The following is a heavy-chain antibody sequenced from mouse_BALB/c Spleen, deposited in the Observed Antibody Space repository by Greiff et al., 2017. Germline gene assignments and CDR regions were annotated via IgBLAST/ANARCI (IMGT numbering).Heavy chain of an antibody. V-gene: IGHV5-9-4*01. CDR1: GFTFSSYA. J-gene: IGHJ3*01. Sequence: EVQLQQSGGGLVKPGGSLKLSCAASGFTFSSYAMSWVRQSPEKRLEWVAEISSGGSYTYYPDTVTGRFTISRDNAKNTLYLEMSSLRSEDTAMYYCARGLSPYWGQGTLVTVSA. D-gene: IGHD1-1*02. CDR2: ISSGGSYT. CDR3: ARGLSPY.